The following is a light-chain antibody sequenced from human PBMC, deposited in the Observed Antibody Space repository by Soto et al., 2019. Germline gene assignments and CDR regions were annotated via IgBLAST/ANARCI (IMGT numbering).Light chain of an antibody. CDR3: QQSYRTPLT. CDR1: QSITSH. V-gene: IGKV1-39*01. J-gene: IGKJ4*01. Sequence: DIPMTQSPSSLSASVGDRVTITCRASQSITSHLNWYQQKPGKAPKLLIYAASSLQSGVPSRFSGSGSGTDFTLTSSSLQPGDFATYYCQQSYRTPLTFGGGTKVEIK. CDR2: AAS.